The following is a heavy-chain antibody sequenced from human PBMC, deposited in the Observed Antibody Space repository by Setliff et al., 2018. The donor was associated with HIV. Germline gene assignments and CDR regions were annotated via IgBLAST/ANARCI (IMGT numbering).Heavy chain of an antibody. D-gene: IGHD5-18*01. V-gene: IGHV4-39*01. CDR2: IYYNGNT. J-gene: IGHJ3*02. CDR3: AKRPGYGYPFHI. Sequence: PSETLSLTCTVSGGSISSTTYWWGWIRQPPGKGLEWIGTIYYNGNTFYDPSLKSRVTISIDMSKNQFSLKLTSVAAADTAVYYCAKRPGYGYPFHIWGQGTMGTVS. CDR1: GGSISSTTYW.